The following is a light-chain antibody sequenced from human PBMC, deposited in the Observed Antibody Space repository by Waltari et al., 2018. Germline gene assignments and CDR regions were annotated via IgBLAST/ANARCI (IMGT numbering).Light chain of an antibody. CDR2: AAS. J-gene: IGKJ2*01. CDR3: QEADRFPPYT. V-gene: IGKV1D-12*01. CDR1: QGISTS. Sequence: DIQMTQSPSSVSASVGDRVTITCRASQGISTSLAWYQQKPGKAPKLLIYAASSLQSGVPSRFSGSGSGTEFTLTINSLQPEDFATYYCQEADRFPPYTFGQGTKLEIK.